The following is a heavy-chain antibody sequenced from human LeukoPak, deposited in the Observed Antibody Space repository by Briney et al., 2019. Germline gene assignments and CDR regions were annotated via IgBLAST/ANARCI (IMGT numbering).Heavy chain of an antibody. D-gene: IGHD6-19*01. Sequence: GGSLRLSCAASGFTFSSYAMHWVRQAPGKGLEWVSAISGSGGSTYYADSVKGRFTISRDNSRNTLYLQMNSLRAEDTAVYFCAKGSKSSGWNYWGQGTLVTVSS. CDR3: AKGSKSSGWNY. CDR2: ISGSGGST. J-gene: IGHJ4*02. CDR1: GFTFSSYA. V-gene: IGHV3-23*01.